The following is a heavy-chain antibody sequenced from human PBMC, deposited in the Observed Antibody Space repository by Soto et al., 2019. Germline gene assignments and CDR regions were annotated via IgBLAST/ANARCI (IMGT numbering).Heavy chain of an antibody. CDR3: AKDQSSGWGFDY. CDR1: GFTFSSYG. CDR2: ISYDGSNK. V-gene: IGHV3-30*18. D-gene: IGHD6-19*01. Sequence: QVPLVESGGGVVQPGRSLRLSCAASGFTFSSYGMHWVRQAPGKGLEWVAVISYDGSNKYYADSVKGRFTISRDNSKNTLYLQMNSLRAEDTAVYYCAKDQSSGWGFDYWGQGTLVTVSS. J-gene: IGHJ4*02.